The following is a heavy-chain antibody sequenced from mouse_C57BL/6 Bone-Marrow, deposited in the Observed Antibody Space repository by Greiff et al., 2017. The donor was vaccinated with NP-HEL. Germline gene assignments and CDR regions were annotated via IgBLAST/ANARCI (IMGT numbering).Heavy chain of an antibody. J-gene: IGHJ3*01. D-gene: IGHD2-4*01. Sequence: VKLQQPGAELVRPGTSVKLSCKASGYTFTSYWMHWVKQRPGQGLEWIGVIDPSDSYTNYNQKFKGKATLTVDTSSSTAYMQLSSLTSEDSAVYYCANDYEWFAYWGQGTLVTVSA. CDR1: GYTFTSYW. V-gene: IGHV1-59*01. CDR3: ANDYEWFAY. CDR2: IDPSDSYT.